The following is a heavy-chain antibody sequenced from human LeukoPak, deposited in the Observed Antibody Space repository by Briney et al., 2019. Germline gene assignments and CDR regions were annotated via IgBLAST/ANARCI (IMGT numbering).Heavy chain of an antibody. D-gene: IGHD6-13*01. CDR2: ISGSGGST. CDR3: AKDVLLGIAAAGRPGWFDP. J-gene: IGHJ5*02. CDR1: GFTFSSYA. Sequence: PGGSLRLSCAASGFTFSSYAMSWVRQAPGKGLEWVSAISGSGGSTYYADSVKGRFTISRDNSKNTLYLQMNSLGAEDTAVYYCAKDVLLGIAAAGRPGWFDPWGQGTLVTVSS. V-gene: IGHV3-23*01.